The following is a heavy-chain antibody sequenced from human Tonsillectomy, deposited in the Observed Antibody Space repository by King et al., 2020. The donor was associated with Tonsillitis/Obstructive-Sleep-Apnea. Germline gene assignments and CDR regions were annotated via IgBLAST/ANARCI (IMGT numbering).Heavy chain of an antibody. V-gene: IGHV3-21*01. Sequence: VQLVESGGGLVKPGGSLRLSWAASGVIFSSYSMNWVRQAPGKGLEWVSSISISNSYIYYADSLKGRFTISRDNPKNSLYLQMNSLRAEDTAVYYCARESMVAGYDAFDIWGQGTMVTVSS. CDR1: GVIFSSYS. CDR3: ARESMVAGYDAFDI. D-gene: IGHD2-15*01. J-gene: IGHJ3*02. CDR2: ISISNSYI.